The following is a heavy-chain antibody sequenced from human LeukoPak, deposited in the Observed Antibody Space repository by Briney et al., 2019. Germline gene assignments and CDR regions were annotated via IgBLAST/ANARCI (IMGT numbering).Heavy chain of an antibody. J-gene: IGHJ5*02. CDR3: VRGALRDCSYTSCSRGNWFDP. V-gene: IGHV3-74*01. CDR1: GFTFSSHW. Sequence: PGGSLRLSCAASGFTFSSHWMHWVRQAPEKGLVGVAHINADGSGTYYAASVKGRFTISRDNAKNTLYLQMHSLTAEDTAAYYCVRGALRDCSYTSCSRGNWFDPGGQGTLVTVSS. CDR2: INADGSGT. D-gene: IGHD2-2*01.